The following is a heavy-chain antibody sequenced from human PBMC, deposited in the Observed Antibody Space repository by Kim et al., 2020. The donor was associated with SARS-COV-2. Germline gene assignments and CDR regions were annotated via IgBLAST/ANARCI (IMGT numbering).Heavy chain of an antibody. CDR1: GFSVSSFY. CDR2: IYRGGVT. V-gene: IGHV3-66*01. J-gene: IGHJ5*02. Sequence: GGSLRLSCAASGFSVSSFYMTWVRQAPGKGLEWVSVIYRGGVTLYADSVEGRFTISRDNSKNTLYLQMNSLRAEDTAMYYCTRDHVDGYWSWGQETLVTVSS. D-gene: IGHD5-18*01. CDR3: TRDHVDGYWS.